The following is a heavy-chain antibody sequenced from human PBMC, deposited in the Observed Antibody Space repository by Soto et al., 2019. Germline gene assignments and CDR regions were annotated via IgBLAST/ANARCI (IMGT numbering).Heavy chain of an antibody. CDR1: GGTFSSYA. CDR3: AKSIAQERDSYYGMDV. CDR2: IIPIFGTA. V-gene: IGHV1-69*13. J-gene: IGHJ6*02. Sequence: ASVKVSCKASGGTFSSYAISWVRQAPGQGLEWMGGIIPIFGTANYAQKFQGRVTITADESTSTAYMELSSLRSEDTAVYYCAKSIAQERDSYYGMDVWGQGTTVTVSS. D-gene: IGHD6-6*01.